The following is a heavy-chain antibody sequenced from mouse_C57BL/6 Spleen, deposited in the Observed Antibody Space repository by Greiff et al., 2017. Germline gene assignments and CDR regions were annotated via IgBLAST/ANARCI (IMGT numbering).Heavy chain of an antibody. Sequence: EVKVVESGGGLVKPGGSLKLSCAASGFTFSSYAMSWVRQTPEKRLEWVATISDGGSYTYYPDNVKGRFTISRDNAKNNLYLQMSHLKSEDTAMYYCARERSYGSVWYFDVWGTGTTVTVSS. J-gene: IGHJ1*03. V-gene: IGHV5-4*01. CDR1: GFTFSSYA. CDR2: ISDGGSYT. D-gene: IGHD1-1*01. CDR3: ARERSYGSVWYFDV.